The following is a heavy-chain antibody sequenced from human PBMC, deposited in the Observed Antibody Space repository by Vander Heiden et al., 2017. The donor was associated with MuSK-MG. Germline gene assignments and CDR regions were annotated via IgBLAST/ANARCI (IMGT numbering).Heavy chain of an antibody. D-gene: IGHD3-22*01. CDR2: TYYRSKWYN. CDR3: AREGRSSGWYYYMDV. J-gene: IGHJ6*03. V-gene: IGHV6-1*01. CDR1: GDSLSSDSAA. Sequence: QVQLQPSGPGLVKPSQTLSLTCVISGDSLSSDSAAWNWIRQSPSRGLEWLGRTYYRSKWYNDLGVSVKSRITINSDTSKNQFSLQVNFVTPEDTAVYYCAREGRSSGWYYYMDVWGKGTTVTVSS.